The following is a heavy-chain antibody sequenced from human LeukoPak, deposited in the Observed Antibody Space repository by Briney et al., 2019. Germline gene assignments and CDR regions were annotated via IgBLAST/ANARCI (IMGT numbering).Heavy chain of an antibody. CDR2: IISSGSTI. V-gene: IGHV3-48*03. CDR1: GFTFSSYE. J-gene: IGHJ5*02. D-gene: IGHD3-10*01. CDR3: ARVSPSYLWFGESSTFDP. Sequence: RTGGSLRLSCAASGFTFSSYEMNWVRQAPGKGLEWVSYIISSGSTIYYADSVKGRFTISRDNAKNSLYLQMNSLRAEDTAVYYCARVSPSYLWFGESSTFDPWGQGTLVTVSS.